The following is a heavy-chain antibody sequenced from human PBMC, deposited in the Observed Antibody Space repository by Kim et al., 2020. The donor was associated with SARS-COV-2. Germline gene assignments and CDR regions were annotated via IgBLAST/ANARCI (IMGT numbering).Heavy chain of an antibody. CDR3: ARDQRMQQLVLCDAFDI. CDR1: GGTFSSYA. Sequence: SVKVSCKASGGTFSSYAISWVRQAPGQGLEWMGGIIPIFGTANYAQKFQGRVTITADESTSTAYMELSSLRSEDTAVYYCARDQRMQQLVLCDAFDIWGQGTMVTVSS. J-gene: IGHJ3*02. CDR2: IIPIFGTA. D-gene: IGHD6-13*01. V-gene: IGHV1-69*13.